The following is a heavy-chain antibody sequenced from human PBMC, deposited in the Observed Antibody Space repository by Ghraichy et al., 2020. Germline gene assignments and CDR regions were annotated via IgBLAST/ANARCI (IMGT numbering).Heavy chain of an antibody. V-gene: IGHV2-26*01. D-gene: IGHD3-3*01. CDR2: IFSNDEK. J-gene: IGHJ6*02. CDR1: GFSLSDARMG. Sequence: SAPTLVKPTETLTLTCTVSGFSLSDARMGVSWIRQPPGKALEWLAHIFSNDEKSYTTSLKSRLTISKDTSKSQVVLTMTNMDPVDTATSYGARRGISIFGGMDVWGRGTTVTGSS. CDR3: ARRGISIFGGMDV.